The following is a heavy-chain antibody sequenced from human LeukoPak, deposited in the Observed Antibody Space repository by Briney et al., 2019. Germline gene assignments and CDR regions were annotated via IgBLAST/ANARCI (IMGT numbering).Heavy chain of an antibody. Sequence: SVKVSCKASGGTLSSYAISWVRQAPGQGLEWMGGIIPIFGTANYAQKFQGRVTITADESTSTAYMELSSLRSEDTAVYYCATPTGYCSSTSCYVEGFFDYWGQGTLVTVSS. CDR1: GGTLSSYA. D-gene: IGHD2-2*01. V-gene: IGHV1-69*13. CDR3: ATPTGYCSSTSCYVEGFFDY. J-gene: IGHJ4*02. CDR2: IIPIFGTA.